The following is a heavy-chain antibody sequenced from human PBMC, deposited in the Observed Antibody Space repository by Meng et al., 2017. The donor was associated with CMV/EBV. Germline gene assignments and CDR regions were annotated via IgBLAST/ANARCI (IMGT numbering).Heavy chain of an antibody. V-gene: IGHV1-69*01. D-gene: IGHD1-26*01. J-gene: IGHJ4*02. CDR2: IITIFGTA. Sequence: SGGSFSSYAIPWVRQDPGQGLAWMGGIITIFGTANYPQKFLGRVTITADESTSTAYMELSSLRSEDTAVYYCARDGKSIVGATHFDYWGQGTLVTVSS. CDR1: GGSFSSYA. CDR3: ARDGKSIVGATHFDY.